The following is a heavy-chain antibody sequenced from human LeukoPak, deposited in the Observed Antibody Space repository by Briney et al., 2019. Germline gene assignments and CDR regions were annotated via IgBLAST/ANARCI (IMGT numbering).Heavy chain of an antibody. CDR2: INHSGST. J-gene: IGHJ4*02. V-gene: IGHV4-38-2*01. CDR3: ARGSPGGSYYNY. Sequence: SETLSLTCALSGYSISSGYYWGWTRQPPGKGLEWIGEINHSGSTNYNPSLKSRVTISADTSKNQFSLKLSSVTAADTAVYYCARGSPGGSYYNYWGQGTLVTVSS. D-gene: IGHD1-26*01. CDR1: GYSISSGYY.